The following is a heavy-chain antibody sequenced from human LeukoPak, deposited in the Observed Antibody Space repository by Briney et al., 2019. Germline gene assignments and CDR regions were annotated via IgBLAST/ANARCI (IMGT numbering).Heavy chain of an antibody. CDR3: AKTASSSWGYLDY. CDR2: IRNDGTIK. Sequence: GGSLRLSCAASGFTFRTYGMHWVRQAPGKGLEWVAFIRNDGTIKYYADSVKGRFTISRDNSKNTLYLQMNSLRAEDTAVYYCAKTASSSWGYLDYWGQGTLVTVSS. CDR1: GFTFRTYG. J-gene: IGHJ4*02. D-gene: IGHD6-13*01. V-gene: IGHV3-30*02.